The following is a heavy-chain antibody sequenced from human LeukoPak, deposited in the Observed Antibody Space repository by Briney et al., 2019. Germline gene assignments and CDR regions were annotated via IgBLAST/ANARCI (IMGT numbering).Heavy chain of an antibody. CDR1: GYSFTSYW. CDR3: ARRRGFVVRGVIITSWFDP. CDR2: IYPGDSDT. D-gene: IGHD3-10*01. Sequence: GESLQISCKGSGYSFTSYWIGWVRQMPGKGLEWMGIIYPGDSDTRYSPSFQGQVTISADKSISTAYLQWSSLQASDTAMYYCARRRGFVVRGVIITSWFDPWGQGTLVTVSS. V-gene: IGHV5-51*01. J-gene: IGHJ5*02.